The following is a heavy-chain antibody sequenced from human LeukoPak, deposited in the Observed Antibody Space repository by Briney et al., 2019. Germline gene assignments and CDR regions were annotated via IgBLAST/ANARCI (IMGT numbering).Heavy chain of an antibody. CDR2: IIPIFGTA. D-gene: IGHD2/OR15-2a*01. V-gene: IGHV1-69*01. Sequence: SVKVSCKASGGTFSSYAISWVRQAPGQGLEWMGGIIPIFGTANYAQKFQGRVTITADESTSTAYTELSSLRSEDTAVYYCASRYFPIYTSGFDYWGQGTLVTVSS. CDR1: GGTFSSYA. CDR3: ASRYFPIYTSGFDY. J-gene: IGHJ4*02.